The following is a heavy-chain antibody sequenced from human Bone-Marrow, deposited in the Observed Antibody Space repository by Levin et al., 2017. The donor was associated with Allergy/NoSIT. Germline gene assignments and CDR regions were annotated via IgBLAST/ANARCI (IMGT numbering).Heavy chain of an antibody. Sequence: GSGPTLVKPTQTLTLTCTFSGFSLTTRPVGMGWIRQPPGKALEWLAFIYWDDDKRYSPSLKSRLAITKVTSKNQVVLIMSNMDHVDTATYYCAHRQDMDGNWDGGVFDIWGQGTMVTVSS. D-gene: IGHD1-1*01. CDR2: IYWDDDK. CDR1: GFSLTTRPVG. J-gene: IGHJ3*02. V-gene: IGHV2-5*02. CDR3: AHRQDMDGNWDGGVFDI.